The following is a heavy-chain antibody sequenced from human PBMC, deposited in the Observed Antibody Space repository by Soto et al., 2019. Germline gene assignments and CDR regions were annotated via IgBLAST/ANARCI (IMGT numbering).Heavy chain of an antibody. Sequence: ASVKVSCKASGYTFTSYAMHWVRQAPGQRLEWMGWINAGNGNTKYSQKFQGRVTITRDTSASTAYMELSSLRSEDTAVYYCAPHYPSSPRSYFFGMDHWVQGTTVTVSS. D-gene: IGHD2-2*01. J-gene: IGHJ6*02. CDR2: INAGNGNT. CDR1: GYTFTSYA. CDR3: APHYPSSPRSYFFGMDH. V-gene: IGHV1-3*01.